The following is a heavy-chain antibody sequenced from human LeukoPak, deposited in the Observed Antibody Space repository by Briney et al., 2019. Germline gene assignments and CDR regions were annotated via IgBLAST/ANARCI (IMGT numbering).Heavy chain of an antibody. CDR3: ARDAYDKKGYYRIFDS. J-gene: IGHJ4*02. Sequence: GRSLRLSCAASRFIFSTYAMHWVRQAPGKGLEWVAVISYDGGNKYFADSVKGRFTISRDNSKNTLYLQMNSLRADDTAVYYCARDAYDKKGYYRIFDSWGQGTLVTVSS. CDR2: ISYDGGNK. CDR1: RFIFSTYA. D-gene: IGHD3-22*01. V-gene: IGHV3-30-3*01.